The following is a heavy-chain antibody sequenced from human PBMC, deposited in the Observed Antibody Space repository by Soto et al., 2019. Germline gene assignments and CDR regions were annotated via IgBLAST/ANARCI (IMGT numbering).Heavy chain of an antibody. CDR3: ATGIPVIAARPRAGTFEI. V-gene: IGHV3-23*01. CDR1: GFTFSSYA. Sequence: GGSLRLSCAASGFTFSSYAMSWVRQAPGKGLEWVSAISGSGGSTYYADSVKGRFTISRDNSKNTLYLQMNSLRAEDTAVYYCATGIPVIAARPRAGTFEIWGQGTMVTVSS. J-gene: IGHJ3*02. D-gene: IGHD6-6*01. CDR2: ISGSGGST.